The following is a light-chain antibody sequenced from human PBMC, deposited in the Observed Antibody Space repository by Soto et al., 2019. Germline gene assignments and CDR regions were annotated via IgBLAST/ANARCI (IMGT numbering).Light chain of an antibody. CDR3: QQYGSSPPET. CDR2: GAS. V-gene: IGKV3-20*01. J-gene: IGKJ1*01. CDR1: QSVSSSY. Sequence: EIVLTQSPGTLSLSPGERATLSCRASQSVSSSYLAWYQQKPGQAPRLLIYGASSRANGIPDRFSGSGSGTDLTLTISRLEPEDFAVYDCQQYGSSPPETFGQGTKVDIK.